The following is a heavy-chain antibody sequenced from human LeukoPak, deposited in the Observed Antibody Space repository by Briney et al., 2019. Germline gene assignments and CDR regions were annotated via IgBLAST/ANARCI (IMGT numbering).Heavy chain of an antibody. CDR3: AREVEATSSAFDI. V-gene: IGHV4-39*07. J-gene: IGHJ3*02. Sequence: SETLSLTCTVSGGSISSSSYYWGWIRQPPGKGLEWIGSIYYSGSTYYNPSLKSRVTISVDTSKNQFSLKLSSVTAADTAVYYCAREVEATSSAFDIWGQGTMVTVSS. CDR2: IYYSGST. D-gene: IGHD1-26*01. CDR1: GGSISSSSYY.